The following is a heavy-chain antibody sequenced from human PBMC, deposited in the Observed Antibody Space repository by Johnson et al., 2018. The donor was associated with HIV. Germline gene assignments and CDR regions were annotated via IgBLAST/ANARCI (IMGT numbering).Heavy chain of an antibody. J-gene: IGHJ3*02. CDR3: AKDLGVVVPAAPGDAFDI. Sequence: VQLVESGGGLVQPGGSLRLSCAASGFTFDDYAMHWVRQAPGKGLEWVSGISWNSGSIGYADSVKGRFTISRDNAKNSLYLQMNSLRAEDTAVYYCAKDLGVVVPAAPGDAFDIWGQGTMVTVSS. V-gene: IGHV3-9*01. CDR1: GFTFDDYA. CDR2: ISWNSGSI. D-gene: IGHD2-2*01.